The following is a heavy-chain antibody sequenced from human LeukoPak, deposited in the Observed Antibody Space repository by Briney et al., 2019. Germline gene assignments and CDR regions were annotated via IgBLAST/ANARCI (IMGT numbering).Heavy chain of an antibody. CDR3: GRDRPTGYYDY. Sequence: PSETLSLTCTVSSYSISSGYYWGWIRQPPGKGLEWIASINHSGITYYNPSLKSRVTISVDTSKNQFSLKLTSVTAADTAVYYCGRDRPTGYYDYWGQGILVTVSS. CDR1: SYSISSGYY. J-gene: IGHJ4*02. CDR2: INHSGIT. V-gene: IGHV4-38-2*02. D-gene: IGHD3-9*01.